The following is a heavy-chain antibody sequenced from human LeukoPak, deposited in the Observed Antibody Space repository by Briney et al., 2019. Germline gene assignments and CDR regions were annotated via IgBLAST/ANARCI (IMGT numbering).Heavy chain of an antibody. CDR3: AKAQIVGADAEYFQH. Sequence: GGTLRLSCAASGFTFSSYGMSWVRQAPGKGLEWVSAISGSGGSTYYADSVKGRFTISRDNSKNTLYLQMNSLRAEDTAVYYCAKAQIVGADAEYFQHWGQGTLVTVSS. J-gene: IGHJ1*01. CDR2: ISGSGGST. D-gene: IGHD1-26*01. CDR1: GFTFSSYG. V-gene: IGHV3-23*01.